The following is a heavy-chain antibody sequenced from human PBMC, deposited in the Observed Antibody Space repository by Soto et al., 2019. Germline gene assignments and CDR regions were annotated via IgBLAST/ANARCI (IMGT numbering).Heavy chain of an antibody. D-gene: IGHD6-13*01. V-gene: IGHV3-21*01. J-gene: IGHJ5*02. CDR1: GFTFRSFT. CDR3: TRDASRDSSARGWFDP. Sequence: GGSLRLSCAASGFTFRSFTMNWVRQAPGTGLEWVSTISSNSAYIYYTDALRGRFTISRDNAKNSLHLQMISLRAEDTAVYYCTRDASRDSSARGWFDPWGPGTLVTVSS. CDR2: ISSNSAYI.